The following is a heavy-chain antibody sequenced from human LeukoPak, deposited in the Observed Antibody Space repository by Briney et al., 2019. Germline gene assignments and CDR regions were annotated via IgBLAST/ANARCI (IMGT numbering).Heavy chain of an antibody. CDR1: GGSISTYY. J-gene: IGHJ4*02. CDR2: IHDSGTT. D-gene: IGHD5-24*01. V-gene: IGHV4-59*01. CDR3: ARGGREGYNSFAY. Sequence: TSETLSLTCTVSGGSISTYYWSWIRQPPGEGLEWIGYIHDSGTTSYNPSLKSRVTISVDMSENQLSLRLTSVSAADTAIYYCARGGREGYNSFAYWGQGTLVTVSS.